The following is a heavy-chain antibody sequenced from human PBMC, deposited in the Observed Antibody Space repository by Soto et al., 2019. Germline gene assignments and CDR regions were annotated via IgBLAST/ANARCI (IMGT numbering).Heavy chain of an antibody. CDR2: VSIGGST. V-gene: IGHV3-23*01. CDR1: GFTFSSYA. D-gene: IGHD2-15*01. Sequence: DVQMLESGGGVVQPAGSLRLSCTGSGFTFSSYAMGGVRQGQGKGLEWVAVVSIGGSTHYEDSERGRFTISRDNYKNTLSLQMNSLTAEDTAVYFCAKRRGAGGHFAYWGQGALVTV. J-gene: IGHJ4*02. CDR3: AKRRGAGGHFAY.